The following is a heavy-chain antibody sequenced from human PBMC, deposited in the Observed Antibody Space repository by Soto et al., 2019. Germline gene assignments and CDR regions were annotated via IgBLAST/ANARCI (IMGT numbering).Heavy chain of an antibody. J-gene: IGHJ4*02. CDR1: GFTFSTYA. CDR3: ASRRLEYCSSTSCYVFDW. D-gene: IGHD2-2*01. CDR2: ISYSGGTT. V-gene: IGHV3-23*01. Sequence: EVQLLESGGALVQGGGSLRLSCAASGFTFSTYAMSWVRQAPGKGLQWVSGISYSGGTTYYADSVKGRFTISRDNSKNTLYLQINSLRAEDTAVYYCASRRLEYCSSTSCYVFDWWGQGALVTVSS.